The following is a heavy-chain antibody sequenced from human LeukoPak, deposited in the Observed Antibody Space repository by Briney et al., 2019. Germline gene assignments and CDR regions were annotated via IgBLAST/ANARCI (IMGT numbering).Heavy chain of an antibody. CDR2: IYYSGST. CDR3: ARIVPYNYGYVDY. CDR1: GGSINNYY. J-gene: IGHJ4*02. D-gene: IGHD5-18*01. Sequence: SETLSLTCTVSGGSINNYYWSWIRQPPGKGLEWIGYIYYSGSTNYNPSLKSRVSISGDTSKNQSSLKLSSVTAADTAVYYCARIVPYNYGYVDYWGQGTLVTVPS. V-gene: IGHV4-59*01.